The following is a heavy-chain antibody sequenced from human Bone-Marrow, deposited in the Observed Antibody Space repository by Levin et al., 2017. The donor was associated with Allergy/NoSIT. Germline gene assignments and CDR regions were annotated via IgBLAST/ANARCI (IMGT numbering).Heavy chain of an antibody. CDR1: GFTFSTYA. CDR3: ARDQYASGRFDY. CDR2: ISYDGRAD. Sequence: GESLKISCAASGFTFSTYAMHWVRQAPGKGLEWVAVISYDGRADYYADSVKGRFTISRDNSKKTVFLQMNSLRSNDTAVYYCARDQYASGRFDYWGQGTQVTVSS. V-gene: IGHV3-30-3*01. D-gene: IGHD3-10*01. J-gene: IGHJ4*02.